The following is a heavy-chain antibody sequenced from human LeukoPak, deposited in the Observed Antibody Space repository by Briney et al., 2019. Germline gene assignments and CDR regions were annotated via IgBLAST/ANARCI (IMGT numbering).Heavy chain of an antibody. J-gene: IGHJ4*02. CDR3: ARGLVVTDY. CDR1: GYTFTSYD. CDR2: INPNSGGT. Sequence: ASVKVSCKASGYTFTSYDINWVRQAPGQGLEWMGWINPNSGGTNYAQKFQGRVTMTRDTSISTAYMELSRLRSDDTAVYYCARGLVVTDYWGQGTLVTVSS. V-gene: IGHV1-2*02. D-gene: IGHD2-21*02.